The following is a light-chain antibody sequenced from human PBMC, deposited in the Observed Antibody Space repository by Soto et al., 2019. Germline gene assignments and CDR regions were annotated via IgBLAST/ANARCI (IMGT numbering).Light chain of an antibody. CDR3: TSYTTSSTEV. J-gene: IGLJ3*02. CDR2: DVN. CDR1: SSDVGAYNY. V-gene: IGLV2-14*03. Sequence: QSALTQPASVSGSPGQSITISCTGTSSDVGAYNYVSWCQHHPGKAPKLIIYDVNNRPSGVSNRFSGSKSGNTASLTISGLQADDEAFYYCTSYTTSSTEVFGGGTQVTVL.